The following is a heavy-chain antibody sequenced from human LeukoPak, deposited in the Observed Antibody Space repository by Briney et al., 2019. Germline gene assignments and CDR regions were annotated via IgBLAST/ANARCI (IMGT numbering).Heavy chain of an antibody. V-gene: IGHV4-59*01. J-gene: IGHJ6*03. Sequence: PSETLSLTCTVSGGSISSYYCSWIRQPPGKGLEWIGYIYYSGSTNYNPSLKSRVTISVDTSKNQFSLKLSSVTAADTAVYYCARIEYYYYYMDVWGKGTTVMVSS. CDR1: GGSISSYY. CDR3: ARIEYYYYYMDV. CDR2: IYYSGST.